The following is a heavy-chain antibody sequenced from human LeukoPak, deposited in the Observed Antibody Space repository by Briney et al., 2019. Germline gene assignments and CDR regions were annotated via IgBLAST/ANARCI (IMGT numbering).Heavy chain of an antibody. D-gene: IGHD3-10*01. Sequence: GGSLRLSCAASGFSFSSFGMHWVRQAPGKGLEWVAFIRNDGNNIRYADSVKGRFTISRDNSKNTLYLQMNSLKSEDTAVYYCARDGAYYRDYWGQGTLVTVSS. V-gene: IGHV3-30*02. CDR3: ARDGAYYRDY. J-gene: IGHJ4*02. CDR1: GFSFSSFG. CDR2: IRNDGNNI.